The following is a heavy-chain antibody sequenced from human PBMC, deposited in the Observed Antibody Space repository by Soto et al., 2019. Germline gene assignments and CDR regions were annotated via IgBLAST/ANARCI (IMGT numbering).Heavy chain of an antibody. V-gene: IGHV3-23*01. CDR2: ISGSGGST. Sequence: GRPLRLPYTASGLTFGNHARRWVSKDKGKGLEWVSAISGSGGSTFYADAVKGRFTISRDNSKNTLYLQMNPLRAEDTAVFYCANFGGRERPLGYLYGMDVWGKGTTVTVSS. CDR1: GLTFGNHA. J-gene: IGHJ6*04. CDR3: ANFGGRERPLGYLYGMDV. D-gene: IGHD3-16*01.